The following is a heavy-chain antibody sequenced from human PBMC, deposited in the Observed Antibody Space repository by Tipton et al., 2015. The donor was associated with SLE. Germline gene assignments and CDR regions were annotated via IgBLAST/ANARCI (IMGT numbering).Heavy chain of an antibody. V-gene: IGHV4-31*03. Sequence: TLSLTCTVSGGSISSGDYYWNWIRQHPEKGLEWIGYIHHSGSTDYSPSLKSRLTMSLGTSKTQFSLRLTSVTAEDTAVYYCARDRSRLMGDAFSIWGQGTMVAVSS. CDR2: IHHSGST. CDR3: ARDRSRLMGDAFSI. D-gene: IGHD2-21*01. J-gene: IGHJ3*02. CDR1: GGSISSGDYY.